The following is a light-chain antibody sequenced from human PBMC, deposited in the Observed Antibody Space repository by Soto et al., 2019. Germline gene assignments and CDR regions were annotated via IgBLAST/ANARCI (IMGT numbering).Light chain of an antibody. CDR3: QQYGSSPYT. Sequence: ESVLTQSPGTLSLSPGERATLSCRASQSVSSRFVAWYQQKPGQAPRLLMYGASSRATGIPDRFSGTGSGTDFTLTISRLEPEDFAVYYCQQYGSSPYTFGLGNKLEIK. CDR1: QSVSSRF. J-gene: IGKJ2*01. CDR2: GAS. V-gene: IGKV3-20*01.